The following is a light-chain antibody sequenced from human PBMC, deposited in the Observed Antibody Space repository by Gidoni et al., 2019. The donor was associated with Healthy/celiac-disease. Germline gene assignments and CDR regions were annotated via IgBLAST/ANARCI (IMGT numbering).Light chain of an antibody. Sequence: DIVMTQSPDSLAVSLGESATINCKSSQSVLYSSNNNNDLAWYQQKPGQPPKLLIYWASTRESGVPDRFSGSGSGTDFTLTISSLQAEDVAVYYCQQYYSTPFTFGGGTKVEIK. J-gene: IGKJ4*01. CDR3: QQYYSTPFT. V-gene: IGKV4-1*01. CDR2: WAS. CDR1: QSVLYSSNNNND.